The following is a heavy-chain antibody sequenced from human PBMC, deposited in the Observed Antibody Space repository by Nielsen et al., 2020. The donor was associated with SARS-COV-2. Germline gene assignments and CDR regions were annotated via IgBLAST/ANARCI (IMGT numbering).Heavy chain of an antibody. CDR2: IFSNDEK. CDR1: GFSLSNARMG. J-gene: IGHJ6*03. D-gene: IGHD2-21*01. Sequence: SGPTLVTPTETLTLTCTVSGFSLSNARMGVSWIRQPPGKALEWLAHIFSNDEKSYSTSLKSRLTTSKDTSKSQVVLTMTNMDPVDTATYYCARIGGTYCGGDCYYYYYYMDVWGKGTTVTVSS. CDR3: ARIGGTYCGGDCYYYYYYMDV. V-gene: IGHV2-26*01.